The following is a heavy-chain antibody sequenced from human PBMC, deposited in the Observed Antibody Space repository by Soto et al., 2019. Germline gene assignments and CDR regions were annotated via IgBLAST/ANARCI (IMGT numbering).Heavy chain of an antibody. CDR2: ILFDGNKK. CDR3: AKDGSQTISGSYSSS. D-gene: IGHD1-26*01. Sequence: QVQLVESGGGVVRPGRSLGLSCSASGFIFSDYAMHWVRQAPGKGMEWVAVILFDGNKKYYADSVKGRFTISRDNSKNTLYLQMNSLRAEDTAVYYCAKDGSQTISGSYSSSRGQGSLVNVSS. CDR1: GFIFSDYA. V-gene: IGHV3-30*18. J-gene: IGHJ4*02.